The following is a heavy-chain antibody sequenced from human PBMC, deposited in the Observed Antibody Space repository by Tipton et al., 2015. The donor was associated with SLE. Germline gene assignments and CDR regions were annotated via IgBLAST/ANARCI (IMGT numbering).Heavy chain of an antibody. V-gene: IGHV4-39*01. CDR1: GGSISSNY. J-gene: IGHJ4*02. D-gene: IGHD6-19*01. CDR3: ARPHSSGWSDFDY. CDR2: IYHSGNT. Sequence: TLSLTCTVSGGSISSNYWGWIRQPPGKGLEWIASIYHSGNTYHNPSLKSRVTISVDTSKNQFSLKLRSVTAADTAVYYCARPHSSGWSDFDYWGQGTLVTVSS.